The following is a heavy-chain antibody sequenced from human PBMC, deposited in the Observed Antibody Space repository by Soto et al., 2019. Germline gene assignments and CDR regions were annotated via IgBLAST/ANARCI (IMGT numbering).Heavy chain of an antibody. CDR2: ISDSGISI. Sequence: PWVSLRLSCAASGFAFYNSSIAWVRHAPGKGLEWVSGISDSGISIYYTDPVKGRFTISRANSQNTLCLPMDSLRGEDTALYYCAKDARRTGLLGQWVGWGQGTLVTVSS. J-gene: IGHJ4*02. V-gene: IGHV3-23*01. CDR3: AKDARRTGLLGQWVG. D-gene: IGHD1-26*01. CDR1: GFAFYNSS.